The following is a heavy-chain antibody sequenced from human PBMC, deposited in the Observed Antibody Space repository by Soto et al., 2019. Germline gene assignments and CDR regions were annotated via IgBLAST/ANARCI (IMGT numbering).Heavy chain of an antibody. CDR1: GDGVSNYG. V-gene: IGHV1-18*01. CDR3: ARVWYYDSSGYYAFDY. CDR2: ISAYDGQT. Sequence: QVQLVQSGAEVKKPGASVRVSCKASGDGVSNYGVSWVRQAPGQGLEWMGWISAYDGQTNYTKKFQGRVTMTTNTSSSTAYMELRSLRADDTAVYSCARVWYYDSSGYYAFDYWGLGTLVTVSS. D-gene: IGHD3-22*01. J-gene: IGHJ4*02.